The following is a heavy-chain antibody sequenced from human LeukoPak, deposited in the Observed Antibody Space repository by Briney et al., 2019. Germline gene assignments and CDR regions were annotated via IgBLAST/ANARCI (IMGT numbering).Heavy chain of an antibody. CDR2: IRYDGSNK. CDR1: GFTFSSYG. CDR3: ALGLGIVATTTFDY. D-gene: IGHD5-12*01. J-gene: IGHJ4*02. V-gene: IGHV3-30*02. Sequence: GGSLRLSCAASGFTFSSYGMHWVRQAPGKGLEWVACIRYDGSNKYYADSVKGRFTISRDNSKNTLYLQMNSLRAEDTAVYYCALGLGIVATTTFDYWGQGTLVTVSS.